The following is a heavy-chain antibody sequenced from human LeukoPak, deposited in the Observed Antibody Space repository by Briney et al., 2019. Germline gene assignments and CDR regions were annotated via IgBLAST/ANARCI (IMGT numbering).Heavy chain of an antibody. Sequence: GGSLRLSCAASGFTFSTYGMSWVRQALGKGLEWVSAINGGGGSTYYADSVKGRFTISRDNAKNSLYLQMNSLRAEDTAVYYCARAAYYDYVWGSYRYHWFDPWGQGTLVTVSS. CDR2: INGGGGST. CDR3: ARAAYYDYVWGSYRYHWFDP. V-gene: IGHV3-23*01. CDR1: GFTFSTYG. D-gene: IGHD3-16*02. J-gene: IGHJ5*02.